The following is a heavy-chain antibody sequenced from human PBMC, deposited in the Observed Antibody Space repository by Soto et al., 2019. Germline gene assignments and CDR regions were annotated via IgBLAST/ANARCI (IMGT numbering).Heavy chain of an antibody. CDR3: AKDRVGYCTNGVCYDAFDI. Sequence: GGSLRLSCAASGFTFSSYAMSWVRQAPGKGLEWVSAISGSGGSTYYADSVKGRFTISRDNSKNTLYLQMNSLRAEDTAVYYCAKDRVGYCTNGVCYDAFDIWGQGTMVTVSS. CDR2: ISGSGGST. V-gene: IGHV3-23*01. J-gene: IGHJ3*02. D-gene: IGHD2-8*01. CDR1: GFTFSSYA.